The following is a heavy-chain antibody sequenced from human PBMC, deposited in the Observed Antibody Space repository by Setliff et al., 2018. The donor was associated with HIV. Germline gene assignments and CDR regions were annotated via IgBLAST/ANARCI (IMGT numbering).Heavy chain of an antibody. J-gene: IGHJ4*02. Sequence: PGGSLRLSCVASGLTFNRYWMSWVRQVPGKGLEWVSNTEYDGSESYYVDSVKGRFTLSRDTSKNTLSLQMNSLRPEDTAVFYCARVRLYSSALDYWGQGTLVTVSS. CDR3: ARVRLYSSALDY. CDR1: GLTFNRYW. D-gene: IGHD3-22*01. CDR2: TEYDGSES. V-gene: IGHV3-7*01.